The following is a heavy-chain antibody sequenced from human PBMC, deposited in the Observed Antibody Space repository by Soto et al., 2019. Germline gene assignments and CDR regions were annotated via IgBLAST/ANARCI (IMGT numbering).Heavy chain of an antibody. J-gene: IGHJ6*02. Sequence: PGGSLRLSCAASGFTFSSYGMHWVRQAPGKGLEWVAVIWFDGSNKYYADSVKGRFTISRDNSKNTLYLQMNSLRAEDTAVYYCATGDTAMDVYYYYGMDVWGQGTTVTSP. V-gene: IGHV3-33*01. CDR1: GFTFSSYG. CDR2: IWFDGSNK. CDR3: ATGDTAMDVYYYYGMDV. D-gene: IGHD5-18*01.